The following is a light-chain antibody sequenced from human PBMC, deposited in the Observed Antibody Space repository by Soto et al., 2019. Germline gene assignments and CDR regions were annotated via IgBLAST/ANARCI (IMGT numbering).Light chain of an antibody. CDR2: GAS. CDR1: QDVSTNY. CDR3: YPYGHSPYT. J-gene: IGKJ2*01. Sequence: DIVLTQSPGTLPLSPGDIATLSCRASQDVSTNYVAWYQQKPGQSPRLLIYGASSTATGIPDRFSGSGSGIDGTLTISTVAPDDFAVFACYPYGHSPYTLGKRTKLEVK. V-gene: IGKV3-20*01.